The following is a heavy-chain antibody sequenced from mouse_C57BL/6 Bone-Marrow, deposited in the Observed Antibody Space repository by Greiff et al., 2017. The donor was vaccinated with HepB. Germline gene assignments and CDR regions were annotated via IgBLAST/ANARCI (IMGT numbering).Heavy chain of an antibody. CDR2: IFPGSGST. J-gene: IGHJ3*01. V-gene: IGHV1-56*01. CDR3: ARWGDYDRAAY. CDR1: GYTFTSHW. Sequence: QVQLQQSGPELVRPGASVKISCKAPGYTFTSHWMQWVRQRHGQGLEWIGEIFPGSGSTFYNAKFKGKAKLTVDTSSSTAYMQLSSLTSEDAAVYFCARWGDYDRAAYWGQGTLVTVSA. D-gene: IGHD2-4*01.